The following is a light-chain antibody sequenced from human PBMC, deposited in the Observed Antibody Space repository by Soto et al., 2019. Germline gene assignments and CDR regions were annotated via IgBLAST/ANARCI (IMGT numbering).Light chain of an antibody. Sequence: QSALTQPPSVSGAPGQRVTISCTGSSSNIGAGYDVHWYQQLPGTAPKLLIYGNSNRPSGVPDRFSGSKSATSASLVITGLRAEDEADYYCQSFDSSLSGPFYVFGTGTKVPS. CDR1: SSNIGAGYD. CDR3: QSFDSSLSGPFYV. V-gene: IGLV1-40*01. CDR2: GNS. J-gene: IGLJ1*01.